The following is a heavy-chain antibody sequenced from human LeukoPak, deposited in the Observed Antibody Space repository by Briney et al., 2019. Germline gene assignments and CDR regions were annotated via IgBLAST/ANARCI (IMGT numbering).Heavy chain of an antibody. CDR2: ISSSSSTI. J-gene: IGHJ6*03. D-gene: IGHD2-15*01. CDR3: ARGSRPRPHYYYYYMDV. V-gene: IGHV3-48*01. Sequence: GGSLRLSCAASGFTFSSYSMNWVRQAPGKGLEWVSYISSSSSTIYYADSVKGRFTISRDNAKNSLYLQMNSLRAEDTAVYYCARGSRPRPHYYYYYMDVWGKGTTVTVSS. CDR1: GFTFSSYS.